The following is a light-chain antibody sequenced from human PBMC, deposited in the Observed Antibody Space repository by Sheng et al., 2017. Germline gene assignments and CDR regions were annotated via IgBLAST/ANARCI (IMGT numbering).Light chain of an antibody. V-gene: IGKV1-17*03. CDR2: GAS. J-gene: IGKJ1*01. Sequence: DIQMTQSPSAMSASVGDRVTITCRASQDIKNYLVWFQQKPGKVPQRLIYGASSLQSGVPSRFSGSGSGTDFTLTINSLQPEDFATYYCQQSYNSPRTFGQGPRWKSN. CDR1: QDIKNY. CDR3: QQSYNSPRT.